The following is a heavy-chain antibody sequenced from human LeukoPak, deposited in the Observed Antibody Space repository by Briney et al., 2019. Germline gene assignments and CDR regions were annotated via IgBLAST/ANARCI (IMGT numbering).Heavy chain of an antibody. Sequence: GGSLRLSCAASGFTFSSYAMSWVRQAPGKGLEWVSAISGSGGSTYYADSVKGRFTISRDNSKNTLYLQMNSLRAEDTAVYYCARVSRYYDSSGHNTKYFDYWGQGTLVTVSS. CDR1: GFTFSSYA. J-gene: IGHJ4*02. V-gene: IGHV3-23*01. CDR2: ISGSGGST. D-gene: IGHD3-22*01. CDR3: ARVSRYYDSSGHNTKYFDY.